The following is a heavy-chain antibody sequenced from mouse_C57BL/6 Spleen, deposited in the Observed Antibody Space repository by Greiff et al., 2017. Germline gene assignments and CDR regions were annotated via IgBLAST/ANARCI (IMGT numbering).Heavy chain of an antibody. CDR3: ARGGLLRGYAMDY. J-gene: IGHJ4*01. D-gene: IGHD2-3*01. V-gene: IGHV1-9*01. CDR1: GYTFTGYW. CDR2: IFPGSGST. Sequence: VQLQQSGAELMKPGASVKLSCKATGYTFTGYWIEWVKQRPGHGLEWIGEIFPGSGSTNYNEKFKGKATFTADTSSNTAYMQLSSLTTVDSAIYVCARGGLLRGYAMDYWGQGTSVTVSS.